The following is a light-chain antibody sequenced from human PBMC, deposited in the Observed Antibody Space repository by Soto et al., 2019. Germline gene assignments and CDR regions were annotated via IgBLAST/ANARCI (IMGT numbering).Light chain of an antibody. CDR1: QSVSSSY. CDR3: QQYGSSSLT. J-gene: IGKJ4*01. Sequence: EIVMTQSPAPLSVSPGERATLSCRASQSVSSSYLAWYQQKPGQAPRLLIYGASSRATGIPDRFSGSGSGTDFTLTISRLEPEDFAVYYCQQYGSSSLTFGGGAKVDIK. V-gene: IGKV3-20*01. CDR2: GAS.